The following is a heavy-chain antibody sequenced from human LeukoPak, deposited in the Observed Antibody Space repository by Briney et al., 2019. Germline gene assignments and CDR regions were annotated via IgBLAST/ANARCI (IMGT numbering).Heavy chain of an antibody. Sequence: ASVKVSCKASGYTFTSYGISWVRQAPGQGLEWMGWISAYNGNTNYAQKLQGRVTMTTDTSTSTAYMELRSLRSDDTAVYYCASGSGGYVNPYFDYWGQGTLVTVCS. CDR2: ISAYNGNT. CDR1: GYTFTSYG. D-gene: IGHD3-3*01. J-gene: IGHJ4*02. V-gene: IGHV1-18*01. CDR3: ASGSGGYVNPYFDY.